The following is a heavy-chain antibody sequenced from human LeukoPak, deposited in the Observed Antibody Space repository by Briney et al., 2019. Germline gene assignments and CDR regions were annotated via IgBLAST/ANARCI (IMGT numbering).Heavy chain of an antibody. CDR3: ARVEAEAYYGSWIGYRAFDI. CDR2: IYISGST. Sequence: TPSETLSLTCSVSGGSISSGTYYWNWIRQPAGKGPEWIGRIYISGSTNYNPSLKSRVTISIDTSKKQVSLKLSSVTAADTAVYYCARVEAEAYYGSWIGYRAFDIWGQGTMVTVSS. CDR1: GGSISSGTYY. D-gene: IGHD3-3*01. V-gene: IGHV4-61*02. J-gene: IGHJ3*02.